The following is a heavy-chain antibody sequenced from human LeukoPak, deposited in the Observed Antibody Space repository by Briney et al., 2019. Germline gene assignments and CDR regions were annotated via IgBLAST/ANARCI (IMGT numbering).Heavy chain of an antibody. V-gene: IGHV3-23*01. D-gene: IGHD6-19*01. CDR2: ITSSGEST. CDR3: AKRSSSTSGYFDS. J-gene: IGHJ4*02. CDR1: GFTFSSYS. Sequence: PGGSLGLSCAASGFTFSSYSMTWVRQAPGKGLEWVSAITSSGESTDYADSVKGRFTISRDNSNNMLYLQMSSLRADDTAMYFCAKRSSSTSGYFDSWGQGILVTVSS.